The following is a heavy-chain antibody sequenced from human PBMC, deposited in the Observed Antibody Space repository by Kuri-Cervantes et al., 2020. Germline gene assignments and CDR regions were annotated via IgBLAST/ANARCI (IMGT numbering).Heavy chain of an antibody. CDR1: GFTFSSYW. J-gene: IGHJ6*02. V-gene: IGHV3-7*01. CDR3: VRDRPFLWIDTYYYYYGMDV. Sequence: GGSLRLSCAASGFTFSSYWMSWVRQAPGKGLEWVANIKQDGSEKYYVDSVKGRFTISRDNAKNSLYLQMNSLRAEDTAVYYCVRDRPFLWIDTYYYYYGMDVWGQGTTVTVSS. CDR2: IKQDGSEK. D-gene: IGHD2-2*03.